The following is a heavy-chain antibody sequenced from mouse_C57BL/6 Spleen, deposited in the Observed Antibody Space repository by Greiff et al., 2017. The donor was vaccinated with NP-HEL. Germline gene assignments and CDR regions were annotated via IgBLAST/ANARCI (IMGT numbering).Heavy chain of an antibody. Sequence: EVHLVESGPGMVKPSQSLSLTCTVTGYSITSGYDWHWIRHFPGNKLEWMGYISYSGSTNYNPSLKSRISITHDTSKNHFFLKLNSVTTEDTATYYCARENYGSKFDVWGTGTTVTVSS. V-gene: IGHV3-1*01. CDR1: GYSITSGYD. CDR2: ISYSGST. CDR3: ARENYGSKFDV. D-gene: IGHD1-1*01. J-gene: IGHJ1*03.